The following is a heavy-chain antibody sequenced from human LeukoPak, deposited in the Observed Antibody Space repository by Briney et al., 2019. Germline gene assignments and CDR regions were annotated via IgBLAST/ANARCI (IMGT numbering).Heavy chain of an antibody. Sequence: PGGSLRLSCAASGFTFSSYAMSWVRQAPGKGLEWVSSISGSGDSTYYADSVKGRFTISRDNSKNTLYLQVNSLRAEDTAVYYCAKAGAVVVVAAKYFDYWGQGILVTVSS. CDR3: AKAGAVVVVAAKYFDY. CDR1: GFTFSSYA. CDR2: ISGSGDST. D-gene: IGHD2-15*01. J-gene: IGHJ4*02. V-gene: IGHV3-23*01.